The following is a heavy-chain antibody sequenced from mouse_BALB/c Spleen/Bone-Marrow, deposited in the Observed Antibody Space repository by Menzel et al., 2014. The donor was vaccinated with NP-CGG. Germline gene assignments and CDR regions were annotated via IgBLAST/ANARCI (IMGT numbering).Heavy chain of an antibody. CDR1: GFDFSRYW. Sequence: EVKVEESGGGLVQPGGSLKLSCAASGFDFSRYWMSWVRQAPGKGLEWIGEINPDSSTINYTPSLKDKFIISRDNAKNTLYLQMSKVRSGDTALYYCARLYYYGLQDYWGQGTTLTVSS. D-gene: IGHD1-1*01. CDR2: INPDSSTI. CDR3: ARLYYYGLQDY. V-gene: IGHV4-1*02. J-gene: IGHJ2*01.